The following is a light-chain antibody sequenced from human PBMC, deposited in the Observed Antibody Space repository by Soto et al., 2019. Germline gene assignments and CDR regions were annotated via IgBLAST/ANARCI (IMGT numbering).Light chain of an antibody. J-gene: IGKJ1*01. Sequence: IVFTQSPVTLSLSPWERATLSCRASQSVSSSYLAWYQQKPGQAPRLLIYGASSRATGIPDRFSGSGSGTDFTLTIIRLEPEDFAVYYCQQYGSSPSTFGQGTKV. V-gene: IGKV3-20*01. CDR2: GAS. CDR1: QSVSSSY. CDR3: QQYGSSPST.